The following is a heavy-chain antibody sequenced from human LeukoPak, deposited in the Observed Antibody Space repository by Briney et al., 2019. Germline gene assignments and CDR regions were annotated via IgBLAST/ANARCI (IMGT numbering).Heavy chain of an antibody. CDR2: ISGGGSTT. CDR3: ASFTDY. Sequence: GGSLRLSCTASGFTFRSYAMSWVRQAPGKGLEWVSYISGGGSTTYYADSVKGRFTISRDNAKNSLDLQMNSLRTEDTAVYYCASFTDYWGQGTLITVSS. CDR1: GFTFRSYA. V-gene: IGHV3-48*03. J-gene: IGHJ4*02.